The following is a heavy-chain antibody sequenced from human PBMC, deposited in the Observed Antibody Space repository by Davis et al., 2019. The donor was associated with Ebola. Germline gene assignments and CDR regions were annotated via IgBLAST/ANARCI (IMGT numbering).Heavy chain of an antibody. CDR2: ISYDGSNK. CDR1: GFTFSSYA. V-gene: IGHV3-30-3*01. Sequence: PGGSLRLSCAASGFTFSSYAMHWVRQAPGKGLEWVAVISYDGSNKYYADSVKGRFTISRDNSKNTLYLQMNSLRAEDTAVYYCARGAGSYKNWFDPWGQGTLVTVSS. CDR3: ARGAGSYKNWFDP. J-gene: IGHJ5*02. D-gene: IGHD1-26*01.